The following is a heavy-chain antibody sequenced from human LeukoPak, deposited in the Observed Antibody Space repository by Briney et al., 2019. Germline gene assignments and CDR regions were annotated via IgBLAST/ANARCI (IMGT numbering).Heavy chain of an antibody. Sequence: PGGSLRLSCAASGFTFDDYAMQWVRQAPGKGLEWVSLISWDGYNTYYADSVKGRFTISRDNRKNSLYLQMNSLRAEDTALYYCVKDTIKYSSGWEMDVWGQGTTVTVSS. CDR2: ISWDGYNT. J-gene: IGHJ6*02. V-gene: IGHV3-43D*03. D-gene: IGHD6-19*01. CDR1: GFTFDDYA. CDR3: VKDTIKYSSGWEMDV.